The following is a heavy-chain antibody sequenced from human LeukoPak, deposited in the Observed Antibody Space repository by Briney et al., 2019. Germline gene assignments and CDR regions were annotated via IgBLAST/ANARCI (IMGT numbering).Heavy chain of an antibody. CDR3: ARGGGLDV. CDR1: GFTFSSYA. CDR2: INHNGNVN. D-gene: IGHD3-16*01. J-gene: IGHJ6*02. Sequence: GGPLRLSCAASGFTFSSYAMNWARQAPGKGLEWVASINHNGNVNYYVDSVKGRFTISRDNAKNSLYLQMSNLRAEDTAVYFCARGGGLDVWGQGATVTVSS. V-gene: IGHV3-7*03.